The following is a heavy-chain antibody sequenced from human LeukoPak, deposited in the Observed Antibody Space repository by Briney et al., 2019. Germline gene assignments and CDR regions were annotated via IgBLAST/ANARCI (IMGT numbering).Heavy chain of an antibody. CDR2: ISGSGDDT. D-gene: IGHD2-8*01. J-gene: IGHJ4*02. CDR1: GFTFSSYA. CDR3: AKALGYCTNGVCLVPFDY. Sequence: GGSLRLSCVASGFTFSSYAVSWVRQAPGKGLEWVSGISGSGDDTYYVDSVKGRFIISRDNSKNTLYLQMNSLRAEDTAVYYCAKALGYCTNGVCLVPFDYWGQGTLVTVSS. V-gene: IGHV3-23*01.